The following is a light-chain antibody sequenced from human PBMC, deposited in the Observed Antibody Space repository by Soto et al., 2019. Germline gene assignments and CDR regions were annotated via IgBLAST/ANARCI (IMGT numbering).Light chain of an antibody. J-gene: IGKJ4*01. V-gene: IGKV1-27*01. CDR1: QGISNY. Sequence: DIQMTQSPSSLSASVGDRVTITSRASQGISNYLAWYQQKPGEVPKVLIYASSTLQSGVPSRFSGSGSGTDFTLAISSLQPEDVATYYCHKYNSAPLTFGGGTKVEIK. CDR2: ASS. CDR3: HKYNSAPLT.